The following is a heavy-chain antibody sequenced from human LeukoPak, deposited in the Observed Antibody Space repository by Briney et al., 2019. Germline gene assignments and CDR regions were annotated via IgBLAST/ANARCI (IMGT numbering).Heavy chain of an antibody. CDR1: GGSFSGYY. CDR3: ATLTGGDDAFDI. V-gene: IGHV4-34*01. CDR2: INHSGST. D-gene: IGHD4-23*01. J-gene: IGHJ3*02. Sequence: SETLSLTCAVYGGSFSGYYWSWIRQPPGKGLEWIGEINHSGSTNYNPSLKSRVTISVDTSKNQFSLKLSSVTAADTAVYYCATLTGGDDAFDIWGQGTMVTVSS.